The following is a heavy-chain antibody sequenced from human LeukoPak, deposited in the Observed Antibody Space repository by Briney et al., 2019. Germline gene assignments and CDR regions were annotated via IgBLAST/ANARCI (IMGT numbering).Heavy chain of an antibody. Sequence: SQTLSLTCTVSGGSISSGGYYWSWIRQHPGKGLEWIGYIYYSGSTYYNPSLKSRVTISVDTSKNQFSLKLSSVTAADTAVYYCARGGDIVVVPAADPAFLDYWGQGTLVTVSS. V-gene: IGHV4-31*03. CDR1: GGSISSGGYY. CDR3: ARGGDIVVVPAADPAFLDY. J-gene: IGHJ4*02. D-gene: IGHD2-2*01. CDR2: IYYSGST.